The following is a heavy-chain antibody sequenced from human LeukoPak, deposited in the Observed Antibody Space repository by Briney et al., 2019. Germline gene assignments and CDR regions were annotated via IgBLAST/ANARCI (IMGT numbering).Heavy chain of an antibody. J-gene: IGHJ4*02. CDR2: ISSSSSTI. Sequence: GGSLRLSCSASGFTFSSYSMNWVRQAPGKGLEWVSYISSSSSTIYYADSVKGRFTISRDNAKNSLYLQMNSLRAEDTAVYYCARAYYGSDAGYWGQGTLVTVSS. D-gene: IGHD3-10*01. CDR3: ARAYYGSDAGY. CDR1: GFTFSSYS. V-gene: IGHV3-48*04.